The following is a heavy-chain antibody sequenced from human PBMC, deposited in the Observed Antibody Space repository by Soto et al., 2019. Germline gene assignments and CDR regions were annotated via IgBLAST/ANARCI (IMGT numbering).Heavy chain of an antibody. J-gene: IGHJ6*02. CDR3: AKSGVAYCGGDCYSDYYYYGMDV. V-gene: IGHV3-23*01. Sequence: GGSLRLSCAASGFTFSSYAMSWVRQAPGKGLEWVSAISGSGGSTYYADSVKGRFTISRDNSKNTLYLQMNSLRAEDTAVYYCAKSGVAYCGGDCYSDYYYYGMDVWGQGTTVTVS. CDR1: GFTFSSYA. CDR2: ISGSGGST. D-gene: IGHD2-21*02.